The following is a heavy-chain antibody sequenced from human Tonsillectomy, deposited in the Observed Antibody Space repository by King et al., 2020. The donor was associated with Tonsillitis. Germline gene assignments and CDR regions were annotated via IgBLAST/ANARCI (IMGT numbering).Heavy chain of an antibody. D-gene: IGHD6-13*01. CDR2: ISFDGSNK. V-gene: IGHV3-30-3*01. Sequence: VQLVESGGGVVQPGRSLRLSCAASGFTFSSYAKHWVRQAPGKGLEWVAVISFDGSNKHYADSVKGRFTISRDNSKNTLYLQMNSLRAEDTAVYYCARVIAEAGMHGMDVWGQGTAVTVSS. CDR1: GFTFSSYA. J-gene: IGHJ6*02. CDR3: ARVIAEAGMHGMDV.